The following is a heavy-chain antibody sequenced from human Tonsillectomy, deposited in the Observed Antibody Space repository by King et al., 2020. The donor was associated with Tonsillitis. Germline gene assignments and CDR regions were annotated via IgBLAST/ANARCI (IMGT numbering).Heavy chain of an antibody. V-gene: IGHV3-23*04. D-gene: IGHD3-22*01. CDR2: ISGSGGST. Sequence: VQLVESGGGLVQPGGSLRLSCAASGFTFSSYAMSWVRQAPGKGLEWVSAISGSGGSTYYADSVKGRFTISRDNSKNTLYLQMNSLRAEDTAVYYCANYYDSSGYYEYYFDYWGQGTLVTVSS. CDR3: ANYYDSSGYYEYYFDY. J-gene: IGHJ4*02. CDR1: GFTFSSYA.